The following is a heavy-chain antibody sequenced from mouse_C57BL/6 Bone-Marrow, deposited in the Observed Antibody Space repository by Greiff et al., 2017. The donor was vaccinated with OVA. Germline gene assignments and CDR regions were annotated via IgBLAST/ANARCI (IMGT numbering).Heavy chain of an antibody. CDR2: INPSSGYT. CDR3: ARYDYDWYFDV. D-gene: IGHD2-4*01. Sequence: QVQLQQSGAELARPGASVKMSCKASGYTFTSYTMHWVKQRPGQGLEWIGYINPSSGYTKYNQKFKDKATLTADKSSSTAYMQLSRLTSEDSAVYYCARYDYDWYFDVWGTGTTVTVSS. V-gene: IGHV1-4*01. J-gene: IGHJ1*03. CDR1: GYTFTSYT.